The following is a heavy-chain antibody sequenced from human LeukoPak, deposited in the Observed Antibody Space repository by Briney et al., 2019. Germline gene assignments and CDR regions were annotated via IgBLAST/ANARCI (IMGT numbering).Heavy chain of an antibody. V-gene: IGHV4-59*01. CDR2: IYYSGST. Sequence: PSETLSLTCTVSGGSISSYYWSWIRQPPGKGLEWIWYIYYSGSTNYNPSLKSRVTISVDTSKSQFSLRLTSVTAADTAVYYCASETGAYFPSWGQGTLVTVSS. J-gene: IGHJ4*02. CDR1: GGSISSYY. CDR3: ASETGAYFPS. D-gene: IGHD3-10*01.